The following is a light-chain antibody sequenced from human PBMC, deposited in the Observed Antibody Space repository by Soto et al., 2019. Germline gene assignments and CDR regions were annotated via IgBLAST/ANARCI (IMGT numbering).Light chain of an antibody. V-gene: IGKV3-15*01. CDR3: QQYNNWPPWT. CDR2: GTS. CDR1: QSISGK. J-gene: IGKJ1*01. Sequence: ETVMTQSPAILSLSPGERATLSCRASQSISGKLAWYQQKPGQAPRPLIYGTSTRATGIPARFSGSGSGTEFTLTISSLQSEDFAVYYCQQYNNWPPWTFGQGTKVEIK.